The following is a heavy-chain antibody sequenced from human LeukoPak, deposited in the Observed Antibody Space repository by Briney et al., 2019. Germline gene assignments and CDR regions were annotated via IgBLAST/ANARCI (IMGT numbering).Heavy chain of an antibody. V-gene: IGHV3-30-3*01. CDR2: ISYDGSNK. J-gene: IGHJ3*02. CDR1: GLTFSRFA. Sequence: GGSLRLSCAASGLTFSRFAMHWVRQAPGQGLEWVAVISYDGSNKYYTDSVKGRLTISRDNSKDTLYLQINRLRAEDSAVYYCARVLGPFTAVSGWYGWGAFDIWGQGTMVTVSS. D-gene: IGHD6-19*01. CDR3: ARVLGPFTAVSGWYGWGAFDI.